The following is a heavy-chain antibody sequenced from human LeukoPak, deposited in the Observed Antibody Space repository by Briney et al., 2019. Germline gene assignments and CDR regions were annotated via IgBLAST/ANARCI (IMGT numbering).Heavy chain of an antibody. J-gene: IGHJ6*03. CDR1: GGSVSSYY. CDR2: IYYSGST. Sequence: PSETLSLTCTVSGGSVSSYYWSWIRQPPGKGLEWIGYIYYSGSTNYNPSLKSRVTISVDTSKNLFSLKLSSVTAADTAVYYCARDKFLYYYYYMDVWGKGTTVTVSS. CDR3: ARDKFLYYYYYMDV. V-gene: IGHV4-59*02.